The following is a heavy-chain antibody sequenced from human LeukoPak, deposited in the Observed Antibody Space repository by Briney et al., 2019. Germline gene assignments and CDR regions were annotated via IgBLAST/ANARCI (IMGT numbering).Heavy chain of an antibody. CDR3: AKDRSSGWYGRGYFDY. Sequence: PGGSLRLSCAASGFTFSSYGMSWVRQAPGKGLEWVSAISGSGGSTYYADSVKGRFTISRDNSKNTLYLQMNSLRAEDTAVYYCAKDRSSGWYGRGYFDYWGQGTLVTVSS. V-gene: IGHV3-23*01. CDR1: GFTFSSYG. J-gene: IGHJ4*02. CDR2: ISGSGGST. D-gene: IGHD6-19*01.